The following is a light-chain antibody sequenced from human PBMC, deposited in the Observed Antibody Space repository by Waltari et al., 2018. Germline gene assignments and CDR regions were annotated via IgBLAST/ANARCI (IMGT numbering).Light chain of an antibody. J-gene: IGLJ3*02. CDR1: SRDVWSYKL. CDR3: CSYASDITLV. CDR2: EVN. Sequence: QSALSQPASVSGSPGQSSTISCTGTSRDVWSYKLVSWYQQHPGKVPKLTIFEVNKRTSGVSNRFSCSKSGNTASLTISGLQPEDEADYYFCSYASDITLVFGGGTKLTVL. V-gene: IGLV2-23*02.